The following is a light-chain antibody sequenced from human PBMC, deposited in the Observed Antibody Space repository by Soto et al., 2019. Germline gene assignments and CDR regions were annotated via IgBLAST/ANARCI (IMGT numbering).Light chain of an antibody. Sequence: IVLTQSPATLSLSPGERATLSCRASQSVSTYLAWDQQKPGQAPRLLIYDASKRATGIPARFSGSGSGTDFTLTISGLEPEDFAVYYCQQRSDWPPLFTFGPGTKVDIK. J-gene: IGKJ3*01. CDR3: QQRSDWPPLFT. CDR2: DAS. V-gene: IGKV3-11*01. CDR1: QSVSTY.